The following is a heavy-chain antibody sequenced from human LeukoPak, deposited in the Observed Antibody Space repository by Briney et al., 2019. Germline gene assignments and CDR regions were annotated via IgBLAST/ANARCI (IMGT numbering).Heavy chain of an antibody. CDR2: ISAYNGNT. V-gene: IGHV1-18*01. CDR1: GYTFTSHG. Sequence: GASVKVSCKSSGYTFTSHGISWVRQAPGQGPEWMGWISAYNGNTNYAQKFQGRVTMTTDTSTSTAYVELRSLRSDDTAIYYCARMKVGDYPRDAMDVWGQGTTVTVSS. CDR3: ARMKVGDYPRDAMDV. D-gene: IGHD3-16*01. J-gene: IGHJ6*02.